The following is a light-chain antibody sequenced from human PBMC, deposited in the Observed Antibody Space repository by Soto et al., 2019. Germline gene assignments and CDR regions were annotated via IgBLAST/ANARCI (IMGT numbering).Light chain of an antibody. Sequence: IVLTQSPATLSLSPGERSTLSCRASQSVSSYLAWYQQKPGQAPRLLIYDASNRVTGIPARFSGSGSGTDFTLTISSLEPEDFAVYYCQQRGNWPRSFGQGTRLEIK. CDR2: DAS. CDR1: QSVSSY. V-gene: IGKV3-11*01. CDR3: QQRGNWPRS. J-gene: IGKJ5*01.